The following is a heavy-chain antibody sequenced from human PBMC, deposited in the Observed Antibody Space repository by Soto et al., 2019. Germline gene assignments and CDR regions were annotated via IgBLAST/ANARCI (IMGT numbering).Heavy chain of an antibody. V-gene: IGHV1-3*01. CDR2: TNAGNGNT. D-gene: IGHD2-2*01. J-gene: IGHJ4*02. CDR3: ASCPQNCITTSPCCLFFDY. Sequence: ASVKGSCKASGYIFTNYAVHWVRQAPGQRLEWMGWTNAGNGNTKYSQKFQDRITITSDTSANTAYMELSSLRSEDTAVYYCASCPQNCITTSPCCLFFDYWGQGTLVTVSS. CDR1: GYIFTNYA.